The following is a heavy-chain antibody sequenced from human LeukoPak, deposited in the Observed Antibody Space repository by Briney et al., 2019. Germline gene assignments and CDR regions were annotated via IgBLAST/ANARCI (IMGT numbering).Heavy chain of an antibody. CDR2: IRSKAYGGTT. J-gene: IGHJ6*03. CDR1: GFTFGDYA. V-gene: IGHV3-49*04. Sequence: PGGSLRLSCTASGFTFGDYAMSWVRQAPGKGLEWVGFIRSKAYGGTTEYAASVKGRFTISRDDSKSIAYLQMNSLKTEDTAVYYCTRVFRVSGGYGDYVTYYYYMDVWGKGTTVTISS. D-gene: IGHD4-17*01. CDR3: TRVFRVSGGYGDYVTYYYYMDV.